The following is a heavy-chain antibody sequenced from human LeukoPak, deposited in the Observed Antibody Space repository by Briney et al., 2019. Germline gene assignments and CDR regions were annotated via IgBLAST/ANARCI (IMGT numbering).Heavy chain of an antibody. V-gene: IGHV3-72*01. D-gene: IGHD1-26*01. CDR2: TRNKANSYTT. J-gene: IGHJ4*02. CDR1: GFTFSDHY. Sequence: GGSLRLSCAASGFTFSDHYMDWVRQAPGKGLEWVGRTRNKANSYTTEYAASVKGRFTISRDDSKNSLYLQMNSLKTEDTAVYYCARAYPEEWELFDYWGQGTLVTVSS. CDR3: ARAYPEEWELFDY.